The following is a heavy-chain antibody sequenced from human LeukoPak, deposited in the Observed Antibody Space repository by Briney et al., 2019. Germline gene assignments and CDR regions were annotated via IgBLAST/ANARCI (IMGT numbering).Heavy chain of an antibody. CDR3: ARAPGYTPAYGMDV. J-gene: IGHJ6*04. V-gene: IGHV3-33*01. CDR1: GFTFSSYG. D-gene: IGHD6-13*01. CDR2: IWYDGSNK. Sequence: GGSLRLSCAASGFTFSSYGMHWVRQAPGKGLEWVAVIWYDGSNKYYAASVKGRFTISRDNSKNTLYLQMNSLRAEDTAVYYCARAPGYTPAYGMDVWGKGTTVTVSS.